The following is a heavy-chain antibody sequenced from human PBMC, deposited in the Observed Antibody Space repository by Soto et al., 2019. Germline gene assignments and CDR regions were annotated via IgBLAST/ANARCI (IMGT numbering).Heavy chain of an antibody. CDR3: ARQKGINNYYGMDV. Sequence: CKASGYTFTSYTFSWVRQAPGQGLEWMGWISANNGNIRYAQKLQGRVTMTTDTSTSTVYVEVWSLRSDDTAVYYCARQKGINNYYGMDVWGQGTTVTVSS. V-gene: IGHV1-18*04. CDR2: ISANNGNI. D-gene: IGHD3-10*01. J-gene: IGHJ6*02. CDR1: GYTFTSYT.